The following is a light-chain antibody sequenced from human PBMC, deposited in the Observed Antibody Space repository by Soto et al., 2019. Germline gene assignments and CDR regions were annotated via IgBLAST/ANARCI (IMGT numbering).Light chain of an antibody. J-gene: IGKJ5*01. CDR3: QQYGSSPPIT. V-gene: IGKV3-20*01. CDR2: GAS. Sequence: EIVLTQSPGTLSLSPGERATLSCRASQSVSSSYLAWYQQKPGQAPRLLIYGASSRATGIPDRFSGSGSGTAFPLTISTLEPEDFAVYYCQQYGSSPPITFGQGTRLEI. CDR1: QSVSSSY.